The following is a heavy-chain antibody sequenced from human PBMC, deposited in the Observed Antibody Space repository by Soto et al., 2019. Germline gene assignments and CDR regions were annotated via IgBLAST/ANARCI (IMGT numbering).Heavy chain of an antibody. J-gene: IGHJ5*02. CDR1: GFSLSNARMG. V-gene: IGHV2-26*01. CDR3: ARSNGGYGVGRWFDP. CDR2: IFSNDEK. D-gene: IGHD3-16*01. Sequence: QVTLKESGPVLVKPTETLTLTCTVSGFSLSNARMGVSWIRQPPGKALEWLAHIFSNDEKSYSTSLKSRLTISKDTSKSQVVLTRTNMDPVDTATYYCARSNGGYGVGRWFDPWGQGTLVTVSS.